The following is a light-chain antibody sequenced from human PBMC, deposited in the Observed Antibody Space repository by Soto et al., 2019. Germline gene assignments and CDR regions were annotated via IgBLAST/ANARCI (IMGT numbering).Light chain of an antibody. CDR3: QQYSASPRT. CDR2: GAS. V-gene: IGKV3-20*01. CDR1: ESVSSSY. Sequence: ENVLTQFPGTLSLSPGETATLSCWASESVSSSYLAWYQQRPGQPPRLLIYGASSRATGIPDRFSGSGSGTDFTLTISRLEPEDVAMYYCQQYSASPRTFGQGTRLEIK. J-gene: IGKJ2*01.